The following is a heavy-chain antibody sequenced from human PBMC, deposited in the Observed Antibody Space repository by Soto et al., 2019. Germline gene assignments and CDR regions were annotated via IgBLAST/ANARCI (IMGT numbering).Heavy chain of an antibody. CDR2: INDSGNI. Sequence: QVQLQQWGAGLLKPSETLSLTCAVYGGSFSGYQWTWIRQTPGKGLEWIGEINDSGNINYNPSLKSPITTWVDTAKKQISPKLSSVTAADTAVYYCARGLILWFGELSRRGGYYYYMDVWGKGTTVTVSS. CDR1: GGSFSGYQ. V-gene: IGHV4-34*01. CDR3: ARGLILWFGELSRRGGYYYYMDV. D-gene: IGHD3-10*01. J-gene: IGHJ6*03.